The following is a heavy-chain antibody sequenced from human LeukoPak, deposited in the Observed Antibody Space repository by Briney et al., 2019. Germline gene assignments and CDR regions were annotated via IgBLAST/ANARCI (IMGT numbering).Heavy chain of an antibody. CDR2: IYYSGST. Sequence: SETLSLTCTVSGGSISSYYWSWIRQPPGKGLEWIGYIYYSGSTNYNPSLKSRVTISVDTSKNQFSLKLSSVTAADTAVYYCARAGPICSGGSCYPWAFDIWGQGTMVTVSS. D-gene: IGHD2-15*01. J-gene: IGHJ3*02. CDR3: ARAGPICSGGSCYPWAFDI. CDR1: GGSISSYY. V-gene: IGHV4-59*12.